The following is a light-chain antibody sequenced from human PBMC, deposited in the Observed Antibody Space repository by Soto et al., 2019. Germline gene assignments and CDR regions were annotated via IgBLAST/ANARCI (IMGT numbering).Light chain of an antibody. CDR3: SAWDDSLSAYV. J-gene: IGLJ1*01. CDR1: SSNIGSDF. Sequence: QSVLTQPPSASGTPGQRVTISCSGSSSNIGSDFVYWYQQLPGTAPKLLIYHNYQRPSGVPDRFSGSKSGTSGSLAISDLRSEDEADYYCSAWDDSLSAYVFGAGPKVTVL. V-gene: IGLV1-47*01. CDR2: HNY.